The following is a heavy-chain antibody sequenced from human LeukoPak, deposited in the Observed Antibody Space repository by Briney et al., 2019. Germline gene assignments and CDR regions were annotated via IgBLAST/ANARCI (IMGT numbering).Heavy chain of an antibody. CDR1: GGSFSDYS. CDR3: ASDYYDSSGYQNWFDP. V-gene: IGHV4-59*10. D-gene: IGHD3-22*01. Sequence: SETLSLTCAVYGGSFSDYSWSWLRQTPEKGLEWIGRIYTSGSTNYNPSLKSRVTISVDTSKNQFSLKLNSVTAADTAVYYCASDYYDSSGYQNWFDPWGQGTLVTVSS. CDR2: IYTSGST. J-gene: IGHJ5*02.